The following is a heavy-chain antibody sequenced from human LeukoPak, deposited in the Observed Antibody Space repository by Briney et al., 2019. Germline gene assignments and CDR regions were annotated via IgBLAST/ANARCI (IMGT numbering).Heavy chain of an antibody. D-gene: IGHD1-1*01. V-gene: IGHV3-21*01. Sequence: GGSLRLSCAASGFTFGSYSMNWVRQAPGKGLEWVSSISSSSSYIYYADSVKGRFTISRDNAKNSLYLQMNSLRAEDTAVYYCARSQLERRYYGMDVWGQGTTVTVSS. CDR3: ARSQLERRYYGMDV. CDR1: GFTFGSYS. J-gene: IGHJ6*02. CDR2: ISSSSSYI.